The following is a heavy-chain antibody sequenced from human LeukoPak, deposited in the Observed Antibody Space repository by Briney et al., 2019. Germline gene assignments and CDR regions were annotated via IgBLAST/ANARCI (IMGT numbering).Heavy chain of an antibody. CDR3: ARHGGGRLLWFREPPPYFDY. J-gene: IGHJ4*02. CDR2: IYYSGST. D-gene: IGHD3-10*01. CDR1: GGSISSSSYY. Sequence: PSETLSLTCTVSGGSISSSSYYWGWIRQPPGKGLEWIGSIYYSGSTYYNPPPKSRVTISVDTSKNQFSLKLSSVTAADTAVYYCARHGGGRLLWFREPPPYFDYWGQGTLVTVSS. V-gene: IGHV4-39*01.